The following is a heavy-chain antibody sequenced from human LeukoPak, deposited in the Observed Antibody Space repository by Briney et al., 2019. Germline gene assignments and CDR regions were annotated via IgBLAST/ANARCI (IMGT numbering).Heavy chain of an antibody. CDR1: GGSISSGDYY. CDR2: IYHSGST. J-gene: IGHJ3*02. D-gene: IGHD3-9*01. Sequence: PLQTLSLTCTVSGGSISSGDYYWSWIRQPPGKGLEWIGNIYHSGSTYYNTSLKSRVTISVDTSKNQLSLKLSSVTAADTAVYYCARGGTYDILTGYYSPDAFDIWGQGTMVTVSS. CDR3: ARGGTYDILTGYYSPDAFDI. V-gene: IGHV4-30-4*01.